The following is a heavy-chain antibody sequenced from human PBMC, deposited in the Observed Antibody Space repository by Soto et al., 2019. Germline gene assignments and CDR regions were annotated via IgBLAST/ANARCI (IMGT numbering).Heavy chain of an antibody. CDR2: IYYSGST. CDR1: GGSISSYY. J-gene: IGHJ5*02. V-gene: IGHV4-59*08. D-gene: IGHD2-8*01. CDR3: ARHYCTTSICQPRFDP. Sequence: SETLSLTCIVSGGSISSYYWSWIRQPPGKGLEWIGYIYYSGSTNYNPSLKSRVTISVDTSKNQFSLKLSSVTAADMAVYYCARHYCTTSICQPRFDPWGQGTLVTVSS.